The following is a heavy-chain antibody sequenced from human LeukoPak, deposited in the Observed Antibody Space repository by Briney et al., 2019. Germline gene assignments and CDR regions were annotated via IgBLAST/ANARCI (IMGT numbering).Heavy chain of an antibody. CDR2: IKIDGSAT. D-gene: IGHD5-12*01. CDR1: GFTFSNYW. V-gene: IGHV3-74*01. J-gene: IGHJ4*02. CDR3: ARGRYSGYEGGSDY. Sequence: GGSLRLSCAASGFTFSNYWMHWVRQAPGQGRVWVSRIKIDGSATNYADSEKGRLTISRDNAKHTLYLQMNNLRVEDTGIYYCARGRYSGYEGGSDYWGQGTLVTVSS.